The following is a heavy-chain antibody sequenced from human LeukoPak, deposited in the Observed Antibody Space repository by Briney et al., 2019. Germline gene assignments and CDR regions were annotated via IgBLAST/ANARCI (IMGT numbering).Heavy chain of an antibody. J-gene: IGHJ4*02. CDR1: GFIFSSYS. V-gene: IGHV3-21*04. Sequence: GGSLRLSCAGSGFIFSSYSMNWVRQAPGKGLEWVSSISSSSTYIYYADSVKGRFTISRDNSKNTLYLEVISLTAEDTAVYYCAKDDAWLQFGEWSQGTLVTVSS. CDR2: ISSSSTYI. D-gene: IGHD3-10*01. CDR3: AKDDAWLQFGE.